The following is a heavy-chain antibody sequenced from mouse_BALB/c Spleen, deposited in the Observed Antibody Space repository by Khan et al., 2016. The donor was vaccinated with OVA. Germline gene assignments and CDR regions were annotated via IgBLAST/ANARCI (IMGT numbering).Heavy chain of an antibody. D-gene: IGHD2-3*01. J-gene: IGHJ4*01. V-gene: IGHV3-2*02. CDR3: ARDGSRYNYAMDY. CDR1: GYSITSDYA. CDR2: ISYSGST. Sequence: EVQLQESGPGLVKPSQSLSLTCTVTGYSITSDYAWNWIRQFPGNKLEWMGYISYSGSTNYNPSLKSRISSTRDTSKNQFFLQLNSVTTEDTATNYCARDGSRYNYAMDYWGQGTSVTVSS.